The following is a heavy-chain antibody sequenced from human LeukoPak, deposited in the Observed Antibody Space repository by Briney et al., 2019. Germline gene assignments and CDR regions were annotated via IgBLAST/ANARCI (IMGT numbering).Heavy chain of an antibody. Sequence: GGSLRLSRAASGFSFSDSAIHWVRQASGKGLEWVGRIRSKANSYATASAASVKGRFTISRDDSKNTAYLQMNSLKTEDTAVYYCTLTPSACWGQGTLVTVSS. CDR2: IRSKANSYAT. J-gene: IGHJ4*02. V-gene: IGHV3-73*01. CDR1: GFSFSDSA. CDR3: TLTPSAC. D-gene: IGHD3-10*01.